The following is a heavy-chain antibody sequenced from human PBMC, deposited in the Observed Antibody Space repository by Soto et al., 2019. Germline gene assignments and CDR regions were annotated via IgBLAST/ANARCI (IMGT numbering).Heavy chain of an antibody. CDR2: INHSGST. Sequence: QVQLQQWGAGLLKPSETLSLTCAVYGGSFSGYYWSWIRQPPGKGLEWIGEINHSGSTNYNPSLKSRVTISVDTSKNQFSLKLSSVTAADTAVYYCARGGMWIQLWFLDYWGQGTLVTVSS. D-gene: IGHD5-18*01. V-gene: IGHV4-34*01. CDR3: ARGGMWIQLWFLDY. J-gene: IGHJ4*02. CDR1: GGSFSGYY.